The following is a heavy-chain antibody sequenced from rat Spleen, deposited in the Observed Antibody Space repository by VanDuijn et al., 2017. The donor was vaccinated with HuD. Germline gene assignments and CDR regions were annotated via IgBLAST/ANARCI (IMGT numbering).Heavy chain of an antibody. CDR2: LSYEGNIT. J-gene: IGHJ2*01. CDR3: ATDTGDY. Sequence: EVQLVESGGGLVQPGRSLKLSCAASGFTFSDYYMAWVRQAPKQGLEWVAFLSYEGNITYYRDSVKGRFPISRDNAKSTLYLQMDSLRSEDTATYYCATDTGDYWGQGVMVTVSS. CDR1: GFTFSDYY. V-gene: IGHV5-20*01.